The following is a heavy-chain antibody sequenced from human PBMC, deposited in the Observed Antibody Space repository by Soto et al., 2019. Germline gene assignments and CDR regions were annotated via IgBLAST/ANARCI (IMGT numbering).Heavy chain of an antibody. CDR2: SNHSGTV. J-gene: IGHJ4*02. CDR1: GGAFNGDY. V-gene: IGHV4-34*01. CDR3: AKAGAARFRGSIGGFDD. Sequence: QVHLQQWGAGLLKPSETLSLTCAVNGGAFNGDYWTWIRQSPGKGLQWIGESNHSGTVEYNPSLKRSGTFVIDASEKQFSLTLTSVTAADSAVYYCAKAGAARFRGSIGGFDDWGQGTLVTVSS. D-gene: IGHD3-10*01.